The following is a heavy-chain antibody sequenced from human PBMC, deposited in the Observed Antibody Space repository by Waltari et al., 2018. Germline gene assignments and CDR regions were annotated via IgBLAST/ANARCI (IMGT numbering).Heavy chain of an antibody. D-gene: IGHD2-21*01. J-gene: IGHJ6*02. CDR2: IDPNSGGT. CDR1: GSTFTGSY. Sequence: QVQLVQSGAEEKKPGASVKVSCQASGSTFTGSYMHWVRQAPGQGLEWMGWIDPNSGGTKYVQKFQGWVTMTRDTSIRTAYMELSRLRSDDTAVYYCARDAGLFYGMDVWGQGTTVTVSS. V-gene: IGHV1-2*04. CDR3: ARDAGLFYGMDV.